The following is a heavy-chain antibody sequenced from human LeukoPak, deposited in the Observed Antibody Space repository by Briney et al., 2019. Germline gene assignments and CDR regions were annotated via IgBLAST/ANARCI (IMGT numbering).Heavy chain of an antibody. D-gene: IGHD1-26*01. Sequence: GGSLRLSCAASGFPFSRDAMHWVRQSPGKGLVWISRISPDGTITNYADSVKGRFTISRDNAKNTLYLQMGSLSAEDMAVYYCARIGGAAATDFWGQGTLVTVSS. CDR3: ARIGGAAATDF. CDR2: ISPDGTIT. V-gene: IGHV3-74*01. CDR1: GFPFSRDA. J-gene: IGHJ4*02.